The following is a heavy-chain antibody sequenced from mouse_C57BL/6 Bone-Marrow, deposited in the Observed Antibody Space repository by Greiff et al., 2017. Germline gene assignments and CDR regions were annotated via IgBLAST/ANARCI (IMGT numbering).Heavy chain of an antibody. Sequence: EVKVVESGGGLVKPGGSLKLSCAASGFTFSDYGMHWVRQAPEKGLEWVAYISSGSSTIYYADTVKGRFTISRDNAKNTLFLQMTSLRSEAAAMYYCARYDWYYAMDYWGQGTSVTVSS. J-gene: IGHJ4*01. CDR2: ISSGSSTI. CDR3: ARYDWYYAMDY. V-gene: IGHV5-17*01. CDR1: GFTFSDYG. D-gene: IGHD2-12*01.